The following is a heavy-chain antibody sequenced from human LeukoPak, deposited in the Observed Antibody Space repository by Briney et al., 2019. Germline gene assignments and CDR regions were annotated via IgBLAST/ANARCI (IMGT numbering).Heavy chain of an antibody. V-gene: IGHV3-23*01. Sequence: PGGSLRLSCAASGFTLRNYAMNWVRQAPGKGLEWVSTFSGASSTFYAASVKGRFTISRDTPKNTLYLQMNSLRAEDTAVYYCAKGDSSGYYFGNDAFDIWGQGTMVTVSS. CDR2: FSGASST. CDR3: AKGDSSGYYFGNDAFDI. J-gene: IGHJ3*02. CDR1: GFTLRNYA. D-gene: IGHD3-22*01.